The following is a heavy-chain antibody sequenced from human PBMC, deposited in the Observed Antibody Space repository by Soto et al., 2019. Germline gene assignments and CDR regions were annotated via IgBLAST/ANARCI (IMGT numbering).Heavy chain of an antibody. CDR3: AQGRGGSGSLTPRVDF. CDR2: ISGGGDTT. D-gene: IGHD3-10*01. Sequence: EVRLLESGGGLVQPGGSLRLSCAASGFTFNNYAMTWVRQAPGKGLEWVSAISGGGDTTSYADSVKGRFTVSRDGSKNTLYLQMSSLRAEDTALYYCAQGRGGSGSLTPRVDFWGQGTLVTVSS. CDR1: GFTFNNYA. V-gene: IGHV3-23*01. J-gene: IGHJ4*02.